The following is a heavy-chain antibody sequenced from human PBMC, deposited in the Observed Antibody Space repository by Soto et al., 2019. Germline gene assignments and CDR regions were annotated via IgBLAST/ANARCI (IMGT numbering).Heavy chain of an antibody. Sequence: ASVKVSCKASGGTFSSYAISWVRQAPGQGLEWMGGIIPILGIANYAQKFQGRVTITADKSTGTAYMELSSLRSEDTAVYYCARRFGELLPLGFGYYMDVWGKGTTVTVSS. D-gene: IGHD3-10*01. V-gene: IGHV1-69*10. CDR1: GGTFSSYA. CDR3: ARRFGELLPLGFGYYMDV. J-gene: IGHJ6*03. CDR2: IIPILGIA.